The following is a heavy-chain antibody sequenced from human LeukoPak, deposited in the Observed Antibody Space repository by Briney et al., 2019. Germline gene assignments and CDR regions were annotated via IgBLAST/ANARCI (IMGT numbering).Heavy chain of an antibody. J-gene: IGHJ6*02. Sequence: SETLSLTCSVSAGSISSSSWWSWVRQSPVKGLEWIGEIYLYGTTNYNPSLKSRVTMSVDRSKNQFSLKLSSVTAADTAVYYCARQKWEQQGRDYYFNGLDVWGPGTTVTVSS. CDR3: ARQKWEQQGRDYYFNGLDV. D-gene: IGHD1-26*01. V-gene: IGHV4-4*02. CDR1: AGSISSSSW. CDR2: IYLYGTT.